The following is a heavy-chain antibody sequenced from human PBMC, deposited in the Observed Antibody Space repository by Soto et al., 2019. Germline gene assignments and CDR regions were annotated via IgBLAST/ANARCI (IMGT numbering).Heavy chain of an antibody. CDR2: ISAYNGNT. J-gene: IGHJ5*02. V-gene: IGHV1-18*01. Sequence: ASVKVSCKASGYTFTSYGISWVRQAPGQGLEWMGWISAYNGNTNYAQKLQGRVTMTTDTSTSTAYMELRSLRSDDTAVYYCARDGRGVYCSSTSCRLPFDPWGQGTLVNVSS. CDR3: ARDGRGVYCSSTSCRLPFDP. D-gene: IGHD2-2*01. CDR1: GYTFTSYG.